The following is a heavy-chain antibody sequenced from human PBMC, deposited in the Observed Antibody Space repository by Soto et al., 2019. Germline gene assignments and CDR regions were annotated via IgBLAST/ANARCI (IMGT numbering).Heavy chain of an antibody. J-gene: IGHJ4*02. V-gene: IGHV5-51*01. D-gene: IGHD6-19*01. CDR3: ASRPNTVPDHFDL. Sequence: GESLKISCQVSGYTFTIYWIGWVRQMPGKGLEWMGIIYPSDSATRYSPSFQGQVTISADQSIKTAYLQWDRLKASDTAIYYCASRPNTVPDHFDLWGQGTPVTVSS. CDR2: IYPSDSAT. CDR1: GYTFTIYW.